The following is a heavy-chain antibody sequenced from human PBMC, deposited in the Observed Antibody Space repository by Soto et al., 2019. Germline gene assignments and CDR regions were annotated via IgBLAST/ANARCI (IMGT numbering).Heavy chain of an antibody. D-gene: IGHD3-10*01. CDR1: GGSISSGGYY. CDR3: ARDQRVLSSRNYGMDV. V-gene: IGHV4-31*03. CDR2: IYYSGST. J-gene: IGHJ6*02. Sequence: SETLSLTCTVSGGSISSGGYYWSWIRQHPGKGLEWIGYIYYSGSTYYNPSLKSRVTISVDTSKNQFSLKLSSVTAADTAVYYCARDQRVLSSRNYGMDVWGQGTTVTVSS.